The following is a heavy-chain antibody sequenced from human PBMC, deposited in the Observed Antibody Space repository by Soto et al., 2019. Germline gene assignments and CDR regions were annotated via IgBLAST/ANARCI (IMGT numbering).Heavy chain of an antibody. CDR2: IYYSGST. Sequence: SETLSLTCTVSGDSVSSGSYYWSWIRQPPGKGLEWIGYIYYSGSTRYNPSLKSRVTISVDTSKNQFSLKLSSVTAADTAVYYCARDREMATIGAFDVWGQGTMVTVSS. CDR1: GDSVSSGSYY. J-gene: IGHJ3*01. D-gene: IGHD5-12*01. CDR3: ARDREMATIGAFDV. V-gene: IGHV4-61*01.